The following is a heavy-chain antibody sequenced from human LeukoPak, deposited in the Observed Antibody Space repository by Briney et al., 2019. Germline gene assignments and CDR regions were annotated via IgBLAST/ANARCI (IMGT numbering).Heavy chain of an antibody. Sequence: SETLSLTCAVSGGSISSGGYSWSWIRQPPGKGLEWIGYIYHSGSTNYNPSLKSRVTISVDTSKNQFSLKLSSVTAADTAVYYCARGHGSGSYFYFDYWGQGTLVTVSS. CDR3: ARGHGSGSYFYFDY. D-gene: IGHD3-10*01. J-gene: IGHJ4*02. CDR1: GGSISSGGYS. CDR2: IYHSGST. V-gene: IGHV4-61*08.